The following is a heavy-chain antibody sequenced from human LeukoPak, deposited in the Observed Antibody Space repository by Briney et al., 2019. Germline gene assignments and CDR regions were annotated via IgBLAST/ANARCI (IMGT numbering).Heavy chain of an antibody. CDR3: AKDSKDYYGSGSLY. V-gene: IGHV3-23*01. CDR1: GFTFSSYA. Sequence: GGSLRLSRAASGFTFSSYAMSWVRQAPGKGLEWVSAISGSGGSTYYADSVKGRFTISRDNSKNTLYLQMNSLRAEDTAVYYCAKDSKDYYGSGSLYWGQGTLVTVSS. CDR2: ISGSGGST. J-gene: IGHJ4*02. D-gene: IGHD3-10*01.